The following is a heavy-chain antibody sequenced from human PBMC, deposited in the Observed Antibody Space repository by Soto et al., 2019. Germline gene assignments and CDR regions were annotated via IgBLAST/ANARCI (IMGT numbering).Heavy chain of an antibody. CDR2: VGGSGTNT. D-gene: IGHD3-10*01. CDR1: GFTFSNYA. V-gene: IGHV3-23*01. CDR3: AKSLKYGSNYFDY. Sequence: VGSLRLSCAASGFTFSNYAVSWVRQAPGKGLEWVSIVGGSGTNTFYADSVKGRFTISRDNSKNTLYLQMNSLRAEDTAVYYCAKSLKYGSNYFDYWGQGTLVTVSS. J-gene: IGHJ4*02.